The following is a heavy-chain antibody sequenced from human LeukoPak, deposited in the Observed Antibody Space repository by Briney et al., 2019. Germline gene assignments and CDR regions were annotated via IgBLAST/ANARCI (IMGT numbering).Heavy chain of an antibody. CDR3: ARERRWDIVLMVYAPYNWFDP. V-gene: IGHV4-34*01. CDR2: INHSGST. CDR1: GGSFSGYY. D-gene: IGHD2-8*01. J-gene: IGHJ5*02. Sequence: SETLSLTCAVYGGSFSGYYWSWIRQPPGKGLEWIGEINHSGSTNYNPSLKSRVTISVDTSRNQFSLKLSSVTAADTAVYYCARERRWDIVLMVYAPYNWFDPWGQGTLVTVSS.